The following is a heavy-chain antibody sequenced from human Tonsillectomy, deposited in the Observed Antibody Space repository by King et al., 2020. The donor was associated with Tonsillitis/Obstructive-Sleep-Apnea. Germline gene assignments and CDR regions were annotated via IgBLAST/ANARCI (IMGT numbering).Heavy chain of an antibody. D-gene: IGHD2-21*01. CDR1: GFTFSSYA. V-gene: IGHV3-64D*06. CDR3: VKLSGDGVVSPYYFDY. J-gene: IGHJ4*02. CDR2: ISSNGGST. Sequence: VQLVESGGGLVQPGGSLRLSCSASGFTFSSYAMHWVRQAPGKGLEYVSAISSNGGSTYYADSVKGRFTISRDNSKNTLYLQMSNLRTEDTAVYYCVKLSGDGVVSPYYFDYWGQGTLVTVSS.